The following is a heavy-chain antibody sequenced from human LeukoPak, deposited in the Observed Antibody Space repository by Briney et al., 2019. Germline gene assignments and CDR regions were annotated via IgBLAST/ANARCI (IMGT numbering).Heavy chain of an antibody. Sequence: SVKVSCKASGGTCSSYAISWVRQAPGQGLEWMGWISAYNGNTNYAQKLQGRVTMTTDTSTSTAYMELRSLRSDDTAVYYCARGTGTTVDAFDIWGQGTMVTVSS. J-gene: IGHJ3*02. CDR1: GGTCSSYA. V-gene: IGHV1-18*01. D-gene: IGHD1-7*01. CDR3: ARGTGTTVDAFDI. CDR2: ISAYNGNT.